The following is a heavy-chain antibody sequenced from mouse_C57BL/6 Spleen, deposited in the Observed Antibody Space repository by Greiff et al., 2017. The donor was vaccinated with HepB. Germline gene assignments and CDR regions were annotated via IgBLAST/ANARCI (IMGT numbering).Heavy chain of an antibody. CDR3: ARGGLYDGYYYFDY. Sequence: QVQLQQPGAELVKPGASVKLSCKASGYTFTSYWMHWVKQRPEQGLEWIGMIHPNSGSTNYNEKFKSKATLTVDKSSSTAYMQLSSLTSEDSAVYYCARGGLYDGYYYFDYWGQGTTLTVSS. CDR2: IHPNSGST. V-gene: IGHV1-64*01. J-gene: IGHJ2*01. CDR1: GYTFTSYW. D-gene: IGHD2-3*01.